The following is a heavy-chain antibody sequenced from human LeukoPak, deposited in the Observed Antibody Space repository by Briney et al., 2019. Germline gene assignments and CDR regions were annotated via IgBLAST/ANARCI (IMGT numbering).Heavy chain of an antibody. CDR3: ARWTSITMVRGADAFDI. CDR1: GYTFTSYA. J-gene: IGHJ3*02. CDR2: INAGDGNT. V-gene: IGHV1-3*01. Sequence: GASVKVSCKASGYTFTSYAMHWVRQAPGQRREWMGWINAGDGNTKYSQKFQGRVTITRDTSASTAYMELSSLRSEDTAVYYCARWTSITMVRGADAFDIWGQGTMVTVSS. D-gene: IGHD3-10*01.